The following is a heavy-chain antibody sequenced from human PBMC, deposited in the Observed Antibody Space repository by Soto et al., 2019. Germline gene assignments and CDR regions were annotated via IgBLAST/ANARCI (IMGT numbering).Heavy chain of an antibody. CDR2: IYYSGST. D-gene: IGHD3-22*01. Sequence: SETLSLTCTVSNAPIGSSTYTWGWIRQPPGKGLEWIAYIYYSGSTNYNPSLKSRVSISVDTSKNQFSLKLSSVTAADTAVYYCARTYDGSGPNSGGYGFDIWGQGTMVTVSS. CDR3: ARTYDGSGPNSGGYGFDI. J-gene: IGHJ3*02. CDR1: NAPIGSSTYT. V-gene: IGHV4-61*05.